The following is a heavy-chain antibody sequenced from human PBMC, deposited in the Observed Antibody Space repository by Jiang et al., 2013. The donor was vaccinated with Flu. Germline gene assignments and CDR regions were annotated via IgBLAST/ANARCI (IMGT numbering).Heavy chain of an antibody. V-gene: IGHV4-34*01. Sequence: PSETLSLTCAVYGGSFSGYYWSWIRQPPGKGLEWIGEINHSGSTNYNPSLKSRVTISVDTSKNQFSLKLSSVTAADTAVYYCARKRSGWYSAFDIWGQGTMVTVSS. J-gene: IGHJ3*02. CDR1: GGSFSGYY. D-gene: IGHD6-19*01. CDR2: INHSGST. CDR3: ARKRSGWYSAFDI.